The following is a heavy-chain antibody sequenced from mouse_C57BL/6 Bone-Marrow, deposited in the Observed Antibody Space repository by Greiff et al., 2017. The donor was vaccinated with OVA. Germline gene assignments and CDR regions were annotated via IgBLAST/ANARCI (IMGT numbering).Heavy chain of an antibody. CDR2: IYPGDGDT. V-gene: IGHV1-80*01. J-gene: IGHJ2*01. CDR3: ARADYYGSSYGYFDY. D-gene: IGHD1-1*01. Sequence: VKLVESGAELVKPGASVKISCKASGYAFSSYWMNWVKQRPGKGLEWIGQIYPGDGDTNYNGKFKGKATLTADKSSSTAYMQLSSLTSEDSAVYFCARADYYGSSYGYFDYWGQGTTLTVSS. CDR1: GYAFSSYW.